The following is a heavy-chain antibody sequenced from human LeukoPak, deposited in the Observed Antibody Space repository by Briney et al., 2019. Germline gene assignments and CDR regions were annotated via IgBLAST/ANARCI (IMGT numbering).Heavy chain of an antibody. CDR1: GFTVSSNY. CDR3: AREALYYYDSSGSWNYFDY. V-gene: IGHV3-53*01. D-gene: IGHD3-22*01. J-gene: IGHJ4*02. Sequence: GGSLRLSCAASGFTVSSNYMSWVRQAPGKGLEWVSVIYSGGSTYYADSVKGRFTISRDNSKNTLYLQMNSLRAEDTAVYYCAREALYYYDSSGSWNYFDYWGQGTLVTVSS. CDR2: IYSGGST.